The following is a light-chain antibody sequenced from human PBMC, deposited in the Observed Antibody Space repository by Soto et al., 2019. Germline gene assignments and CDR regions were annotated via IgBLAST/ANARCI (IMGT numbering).Light chain of an antibody. CDR2: DAS. CDR3: QQYDIWPPYT. CDR1: QSVGNY. V-gene: IGKV3-15*01. J-gene: IGKJ2*01. Sequence: DIVLTQSPATLSLSPGQIATLSCRASQSVGNYLAWYQQTPGQAPRLLIYDASTRATGIPPRFSGGGSGTEFTVTISSLQSEDFAIYYCQQYDIWPPYTFGQGTKVDIK.